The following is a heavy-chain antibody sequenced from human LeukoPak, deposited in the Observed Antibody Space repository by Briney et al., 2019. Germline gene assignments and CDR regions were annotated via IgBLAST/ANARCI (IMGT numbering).Heavy chain of an antibody. J-gene: IGHJ4*02. D-gene: IGHD6-13*01. CDR1: GGSFSGYY. V-gene: IGHV4-34*01. CDR3: ASRAAAGTSHYFDY. Sequence: SETLSLTCAVYGGSFSGYYWSWIRQPPGKGLEWIGEINHSGSTNYNPSLKSRVTISVDTSKNQFSLKLSSVTAADTAVYYCASRAAAGTSHYFDYWGQGTLVTVSS. CDR2: INHSGST.